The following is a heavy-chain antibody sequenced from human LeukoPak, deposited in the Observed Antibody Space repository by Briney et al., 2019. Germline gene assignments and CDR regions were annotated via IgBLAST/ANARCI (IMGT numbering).Heavy chain of an antibody. D-gene: IGHD2-15*01. V-gene: IGHV3-74*01. CDR2: INTDGTST. CDR1: GFTFSSYW. J-gene: IGHJ6*02. Sequence: PGGSLRLSCAASGFTFSSYWIHWVRQAPGKGLVWVSHINTDGTSTNYADSVKGRFTISRDNAKNTLYLQMNSLRAEDTAVYYCARDRGVVVAADPWYYYYGMDVWGQGTTVTVSS. CDR3: ARDRGVVVAADPWYYYYGMDV.